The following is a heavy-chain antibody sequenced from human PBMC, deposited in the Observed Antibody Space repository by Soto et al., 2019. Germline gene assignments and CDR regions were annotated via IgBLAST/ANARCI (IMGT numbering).Heavy chain of an antibody. CDR2: INQDGSEK. J-gene: IGHJ4*02. CDR1: GFSLSSNW. Sequence: GSLRLSCTASGFSLSSNWMSWVRQAPGKGPEWVANINQDGSEKYCADSVKGRFTISRDNAKNSLYLQMDSLRVEDTALYYCFNVAFGYWGRGTLVTVSS. V-gene: IGHV3-7*01. CDR3: FNVAFGY.